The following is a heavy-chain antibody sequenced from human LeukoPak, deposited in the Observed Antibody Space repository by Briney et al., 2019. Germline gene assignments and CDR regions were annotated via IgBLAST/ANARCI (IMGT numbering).Heavy chain of an antibody. CDR1: GFSFRRYE. Sequence: TGGSLRLSCATSGFSFRRYEMKGVRQAPGKGLEWVAYIDSRRRTIYYADSMKGRFTISRDNAKNSLYLQMNSLSVGDPAIYYCAREAYPVLLDWGQGILVTVAS. CDR2: IDSRRRTI. D-gene: IGHD2-15*01. V-gene: IGHV3-48*03. CDR3: AREAYPVLLD. J-gene: IGHJ4*02.